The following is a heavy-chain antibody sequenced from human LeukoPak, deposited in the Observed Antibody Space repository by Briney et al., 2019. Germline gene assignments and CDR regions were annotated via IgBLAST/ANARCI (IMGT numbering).Heavy chain of an antibody. D-gene: IGHD3-22*01. V-gene: IGHV3-7*01. CDR1: GFTFRNYC. J-gene: IGHJ4*02. Sequence: PGGSLRLSCAASGFTFRNYCMTWVRQVPGKGLEWVASIKQDESEKYFLDSVKGRFTISRDNAENSLYLQMNSLRAEDTAVYYCARVYYQDSGTSYRHLDYRGQGTLVTVSS. CDR3: ARVYYQDSGTSYRHLDY. CDR2: IKQDESEK.